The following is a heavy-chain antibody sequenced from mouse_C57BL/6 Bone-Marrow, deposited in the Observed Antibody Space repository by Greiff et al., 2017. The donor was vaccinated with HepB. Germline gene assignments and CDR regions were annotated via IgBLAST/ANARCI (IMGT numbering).Heavy chain of an antibody. Sequence: VQLQESGAELVKPGASVKLSCKASGYTFTSYWMQWVKQRPGQGLEWIGEIDPSDSYTNYNQKFKGKATLTVDTSSSTAYMQLSSLTSEDSAVYYCARRGNSNYVAYWGQGTLVTVSA. J-gene: IGHJ3*01. D-gene: IGHD2-5*01. CDR3: ARRGNSNYVAY. CDR1: GYTFTSYW. V-gene: IGHV1-50*01. CDR2: IDPSDSYT.